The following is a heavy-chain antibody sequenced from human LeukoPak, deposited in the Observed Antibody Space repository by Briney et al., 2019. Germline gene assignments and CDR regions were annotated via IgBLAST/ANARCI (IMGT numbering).Heavy chain of an antibody. CDR3: ARKVVPYGMDV. V-gene: IGHV3-33*01. D-gene: IGHD2-15*01. J-gene: IGHJ6*02. CDR2: IWYDGSNK. Sequence: GRSLRLSCAASGFTFSSYGMHWVRQAPGKGLEWVAVIWYDGSNKYYADSVKGRFTISRDNSKNTLYLQMNSLRAEDTAVYYCARKVVPYGMDVWGQGTTVSVSS. CDR1: GFTFSSYG.